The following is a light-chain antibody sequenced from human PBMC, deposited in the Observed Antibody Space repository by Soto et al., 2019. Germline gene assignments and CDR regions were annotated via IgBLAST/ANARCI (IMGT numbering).Light chain of an antibody. V-gene: IGKV1-39*01. CDR1: QGISSY. CDR3: QQSYSTSIT. J-gene: IGKJ5*01. Sequence: IELTQSPCSLSASVVERVTVTCRASQGISSYLNWYHQKPGKAPKLLIYAASSLQSGVPSRFSGSGSGTDFTLTISSLQPEDFATYYCQQSYSTSITFGQGTRLEIK. CDR2: AAS.